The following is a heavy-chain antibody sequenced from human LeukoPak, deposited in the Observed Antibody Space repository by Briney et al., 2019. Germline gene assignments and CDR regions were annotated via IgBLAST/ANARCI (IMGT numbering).Heavy chain of an antibody. CDR3: ARLRGIIMVRGARFDY. V-gene: IGHV4-34*01. J-gene: IGHJ4*02. D-gene: IGHD3-10*01. CDR2: VRRRGDV. Sequence: SETLSLTCGVSVGYLIGDYWSWIRQSPGKGLEWIGQVRRRGDVGYNPSFRSRVTISIDTSKNQFSLKLSSVTAADTAVYYCARLRGIIMVRGARFDYWGQGTLVTVSS. CDR1: VGYLIGDY.